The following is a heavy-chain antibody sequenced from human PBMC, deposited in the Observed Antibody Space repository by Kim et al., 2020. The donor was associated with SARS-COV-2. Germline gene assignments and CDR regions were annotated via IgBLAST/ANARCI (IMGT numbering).Heavy chain of an antibody. V-gene: IGHV4-59*01. Sequence: LKSRVTISVDTSKNQFSLKLSSVTAADTAVYYCVRSHQGAAAGTVSWFDPWGQGTLVTVSS. D-gene: IGHD6-13*01. J-gene: IGHJ5*02. CDR3: VRSHQGAAAGTVSWFDP.